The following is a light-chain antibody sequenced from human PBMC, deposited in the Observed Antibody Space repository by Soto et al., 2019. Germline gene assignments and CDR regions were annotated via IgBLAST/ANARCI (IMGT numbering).Light chain of an antibody. CDR2: GAS. CDR1: QAINNF. V-gene: IGKV1-9*01. Sequence: DLQLTQSPSFLSASVGDRVTISCRASQAINNFLAWYQQQPGKAPNLLIFGASTLQSGVPSRFSGSGSGTEFTLTISSLQPEDFATYYCHHLNCYSTFGGGTKVEIK. J-gene: IGKJ4*01. CDR3: HHLNCYST.